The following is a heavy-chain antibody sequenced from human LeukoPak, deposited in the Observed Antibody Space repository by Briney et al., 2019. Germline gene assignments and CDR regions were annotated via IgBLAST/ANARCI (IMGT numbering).Heavy chain of an antibody. J-gene: IGHJ6*02. Sequence: GASVKVSCKASGYTFTSYDINWVRQATGQGLAWMEWMNPNSGNTGYAQKFQGRVTMTSNTSISTAYLELSSLRSQDTAVYYCARFGLDWLLVDYYYYGMDVWGQGTTVTVSS. CDR2: MNPNSGNT. D-gene: IGHD3-9*01. CDR1: GYTFTSYD. V-gene: IGHV1-8*01. CDR3: ARFGLDWLLVDYYYYGMDV.